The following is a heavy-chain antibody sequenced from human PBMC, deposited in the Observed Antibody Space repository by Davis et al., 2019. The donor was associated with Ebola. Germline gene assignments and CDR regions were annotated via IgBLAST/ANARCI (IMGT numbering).Heavy chain of an antibody. D-gene: IGHD4-17*01. CDR2: IKQDGSEK. CDR1: GFTFSSYW. V-gene: IGHV3-7*03. Sequence: GGSLRLSCAASGFTFSSYWMSWVRQAPEKGLEWVANIKQDGSEKYYVDSVKGRFTISRDNAKNSLYLQMNSLRAEDTAVYYCARDSGDYRSLYYYGMDVWGQGTTVTVSS. CDR3: ARDSGDYRSLYYYGMDV. J-gene: IGHJ6*02.